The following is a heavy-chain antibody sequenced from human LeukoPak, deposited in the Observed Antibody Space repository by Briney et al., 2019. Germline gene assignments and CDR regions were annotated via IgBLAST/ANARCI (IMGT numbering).Heavy chain of an antibody. CDR1: GFTFSSYG. CDR3: ASGLSGYSYGFSGNY. D-gene: IGHD5-18*01. CDR2: ISYDGSNK. J-gene: IGHJ4*02. V-gene: IGHV3-30*03. Sequence: GRSLRLSCAASGFTFSSYGMHWVRQAPGKGLEWVAVISYDGSNKYYADSVKGRFTISRDNSKNTLYLQMNSLRAEDTAVYYCASGLSGYSYGFSGNYWGQGTLVTVSS.